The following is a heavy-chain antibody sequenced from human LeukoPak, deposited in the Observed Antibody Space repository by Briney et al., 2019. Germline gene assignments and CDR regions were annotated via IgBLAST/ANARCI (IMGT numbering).Heavy chain of an antibody. V-gene: IGHV4-59*12. Sequence: SETLSLTCTVSGGSISSYYWSWIRQPPGKGLEWIGYIYYSGSTNYNPSLKSRVTTSVDTSKNQFSLKLSSVTAADTAVYYCAREGDYYDSSGYSLFGAFDIWGQGTMVTVSS. CDR3: AREGDYYDSSGYSLFGAFDI. CDR1: GGSISSYY. J-gene: IGHJ3*02. D-gene: IGHD3-22*01. CDR2: IYYSGST.